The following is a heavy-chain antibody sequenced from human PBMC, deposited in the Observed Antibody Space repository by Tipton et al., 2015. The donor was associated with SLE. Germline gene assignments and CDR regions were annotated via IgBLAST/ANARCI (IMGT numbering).Heavy chain of an antibody. V-gene: IGHV5-51*03. CDR1: GYRFVNYW. D-gene: IGHD3-10*01. CDR2: VHPGDSIV. Sequence: QLVQSGAEVKKAGESLKISCKASGYRFVNYWIGWVRQMPGKGLEWVAMVHPGDSIVRYSPSFQGQVTISADESLSTAYLQWSGLRASDSALYFCIRRASSTGNYYYFMDVWGKGTPITVSS. CDR3: IRRASSTGNYYYFMDV. J-gene: IGHJ6*03.